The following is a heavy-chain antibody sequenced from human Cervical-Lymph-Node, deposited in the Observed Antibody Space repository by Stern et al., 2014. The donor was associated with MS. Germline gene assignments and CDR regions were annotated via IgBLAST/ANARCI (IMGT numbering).Heavy chain of an antibody. J-gene: IGHJ4*02. CDR3: STERGDYSFDY. CDR2: IWFDGRNR. V-gene: IGHV3-33*01. CDR1: GFTFSNYG. D-gene: IGHD4-17*01. Sequence: VQLVESGGGVVQPGRSLRLSCAASGFTFSNYGMRWVRPAPGKGLEWVTVIWFDGRNRDYADSVKVRFTISRDNSENSLYLQRNSLGAEDTALYYCSTERGDYSFDYWGQGTLVTVSS.